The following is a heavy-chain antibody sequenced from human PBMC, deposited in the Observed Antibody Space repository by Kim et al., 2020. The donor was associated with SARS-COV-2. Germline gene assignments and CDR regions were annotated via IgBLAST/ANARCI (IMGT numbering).Heavy chain of an antibody. V-gene: IGHV4-59*03. Sequence: SETLSLTCTVSGGSISGYYGTWVRQPPGKGLEWIGYYNGGTDYNPSLSSRVAMSVDTSKNQFSLMLTSVTAADTAVYYCFRGSGWYRETDWGQGILVTVSS. D-gene: IGHD1-26*01. CDR2: YYNGGT. CDR3: FRGSGWYRETD. CDR1: GGSISGYY. J-gene: IGHJ4*02.